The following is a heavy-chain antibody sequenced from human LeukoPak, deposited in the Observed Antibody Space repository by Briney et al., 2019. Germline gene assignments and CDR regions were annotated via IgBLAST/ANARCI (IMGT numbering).Heavy chain of an antibody. CDR1: GGSISSGGYY. D-gene: IGHD2-2*01. CDR3: ARVQRYCSSTSCQGFDY. CDR2: IYYSGST. Sequence: PSETLSLTCTVSGGSISSGGYYWSWIRQHPGKGLEWIGYIYYSGSTYYNPSLKSRVTISVDTSKNQFSLKLSSVTAADTAAYYCARVQRYCSSTSCQGFDYWGQGTLVTVSS. V-gene: IGHV4-31*03. J-gene: IGHJ4*02.